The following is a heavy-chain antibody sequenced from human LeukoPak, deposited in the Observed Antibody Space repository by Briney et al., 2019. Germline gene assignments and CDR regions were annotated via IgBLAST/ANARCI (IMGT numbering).Heavy chain of an antibody. CDR2: INPNSGGT. Sequence: ASVKVSCKASGYTFTGYYMHWVRQAPGQGLEWMGWINPNSGGTNYAQKFQGRVTMTRDTSISTAYMELSRLRSDDTAVYYCATIQLWFLGGGGFEYWGQGTLVTVSS. CDR1: GYTFTGYY. J-gene: IGHJ4*02. V-gene: IGHV1-2*02. D-gene: IGHD5-18*01. CDR3: ATIQLWFLGGGGFEY.